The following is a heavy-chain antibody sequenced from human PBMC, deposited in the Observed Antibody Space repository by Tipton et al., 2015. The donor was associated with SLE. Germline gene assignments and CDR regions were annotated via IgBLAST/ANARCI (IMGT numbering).Heavy chain of an antibody. V-gene: IGHV3-23*01. J-gene: IGHJ4*01. Sequence: GSLRLSCAGSGFTLRDYAMSWVRQVPGKGLEWVATTSGSGDSTSHAASMKGRLTISRDNSRNTLYLGIHSLSAEDTALYYCAKGMAGSWFPTPTFDYWGRGALVTVSS. CDR1: GFTLRDYA. CDR2: TSGSGDST. D-gene: IGHD6-13*01. CDR3: AKGMAGSWFPTPTFDY.